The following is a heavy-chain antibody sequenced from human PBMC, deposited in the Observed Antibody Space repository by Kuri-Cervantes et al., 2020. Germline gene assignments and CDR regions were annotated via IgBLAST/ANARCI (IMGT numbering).Heavy chain of an antibody. CDR1: GFTVSSNY. Sequence: GGSLRLSCAASGFTVSSNYMSWARQAPGKGLEWVSVIYSGGSTYYADSVKGRFTISRDNSKNTLYLQMNSLRAEDTAVYYCARGYYYYGMDVWGQGTTVTVSS. CDR2: IYSGGST. V-gene: IGHV3-53*01. J-gene: IGHJ6*02. CDR3: ARGYYYYGMDV.